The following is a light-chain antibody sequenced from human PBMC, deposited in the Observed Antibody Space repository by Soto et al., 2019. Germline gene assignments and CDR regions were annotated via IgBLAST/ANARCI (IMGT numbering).Light chain of an antibody. CDR2: KDT. V-gene: IGLV3-27*01. CDR1: VLAKKY. CDR3: YSASATDNSQL. J-gene: IGLJ3*02. Sequence: SYELTQPSSVSVSPGQTATITCSGDVLAKKYARWCQQKSGQAPVLLIYKDTERPSGIPERFSGSSSGTTVTLTISGAQVDDEADYYCYSASATDNSQLFGGGTKVTVL.